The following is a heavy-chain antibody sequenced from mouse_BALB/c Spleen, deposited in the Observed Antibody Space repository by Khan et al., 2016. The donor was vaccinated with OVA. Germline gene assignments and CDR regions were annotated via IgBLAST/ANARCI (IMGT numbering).Heavy chain of an antibody. Sequence: VRLQQSGAELVKPGASVKLSCTASGFNIKDTYMHWVKQRPEQGLEWIGRIDPANGNTKYDPKFQGKATITADTSSNTAYLQLSSLTSEDTAVYYCARDGNFFYAMDYWGQGTSVTVSS. V-gene: IGHV14-3*02. CDR2: IDPANGNT. D-gene: IGHD2-1*01. CDR1: GFNIKDTY. J-gene: IGHJ4*01. CDR3: ARDGNFFYAMDY.